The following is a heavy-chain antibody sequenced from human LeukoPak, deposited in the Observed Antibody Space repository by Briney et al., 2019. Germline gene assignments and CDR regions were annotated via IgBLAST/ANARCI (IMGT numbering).Heavy chain of an antibody. CDR1: GGSFSGYY. J-gene: IGHJ4*02. Sequence: KPSETLSLTCAVYGGSFSGYYWSWIRQPPGKGLEWIGEINHSGSTNYSPSLKSRVTISVDTSKNQFSLKLSSVTAADTAVYYCAREWVVIGYFDYWGQGTLVTVSS. D-gene: IGHD2-21*01. CDR3: AREWVVIGYFDY. CDR2: INHSGST. V-gene: IGHV4-34*01.